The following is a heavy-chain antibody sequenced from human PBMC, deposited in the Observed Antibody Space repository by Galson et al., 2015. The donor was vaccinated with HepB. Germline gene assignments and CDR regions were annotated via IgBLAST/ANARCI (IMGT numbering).Heavy chain of an antibody. CDR1: GFSFTRYA. CDR2: INSSGGNS. D-gene: IGHD2-15*01. CDR3: AKDGIMVANNPYHFHY. Sequence: SLRLSCAASGFSFTRYAMTWVRQAPGKGLERVSSINSSGGNSYYTDSVKGRFTVSRDNSKNTLLPQLNSLRAEDTARYFCAKDGIMVANNPYHFHYWGQGTLVTVSS. J-gene: IGHJ4*02. V-gene: IGHV3-23*01.